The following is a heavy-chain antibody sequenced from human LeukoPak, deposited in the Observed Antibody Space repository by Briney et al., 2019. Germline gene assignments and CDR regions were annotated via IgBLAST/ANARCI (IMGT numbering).Heavy chain of an antibody. J-gene: IGHJ4*02. CDR1: GGSISSGSYH. D-gene: IGHD5-24*01. CDR3: ARERRDGYKRDYFDY. CDR2: IYTSGST. Sequence: SQTLSLTCTVSGGSISSGSYHWSWIRQPAGKGLEWIGRIYTSGSTNYNPSLKSRVTISVDTSKNQFSLKLSSVTAADTAVYYCARERRDGYKRDYFDYWGQGTLVTVSS. V-gene: IGHV4-61*02.